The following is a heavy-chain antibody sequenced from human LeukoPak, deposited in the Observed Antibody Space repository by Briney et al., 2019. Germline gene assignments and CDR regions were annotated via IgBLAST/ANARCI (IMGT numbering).Heavy chain of an antibody. CDR2: IDPNSGGT. CDR1: GYTFTGYY. CDR3: ARENFNGYSGYDYYYYMDV. Sequence: GASMKVSCKASGYTFTGYYLHWVRQAPGQGLEWMGWIDPNSGGTNFAQKFQGRVTMTRDTSISTAYMELRSLRSDDTAVYYCARENFNGYSGYDYYYYMDVWGKGTTVTVSS. J-gene: IGHJ6*03. V-gene: IGHV1-2*02. D-gene: IGHD5-12*01.